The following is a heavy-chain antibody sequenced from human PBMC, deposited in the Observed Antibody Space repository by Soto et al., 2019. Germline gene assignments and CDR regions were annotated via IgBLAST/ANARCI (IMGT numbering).Heavy chain of an antibody. CDR2: IWNDGTTT. CDR3: ARDGSHYDVDY. D-gene: IGHD4-4*01. V-gene: IGHV3-33*01. J-gene: IGHJ4*02. CDR1: GFSFSPSG. Sequence: LVESGGGVAQPGRSLRLSCATSGFSFSPSGMHWVRQAPGKGLEWLAIIWNDGTTTYYADSVKGRFTISSDNSKNTLYLQMNSLRDADTAVYYCARDGSHYDVDYWGQGTLVTVSS.